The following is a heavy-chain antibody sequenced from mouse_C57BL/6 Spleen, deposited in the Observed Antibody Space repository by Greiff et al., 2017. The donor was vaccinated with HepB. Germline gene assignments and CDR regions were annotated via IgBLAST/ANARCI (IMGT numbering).Heavy chain of an antibody. V-gene: IGHV5-17*01. J-gene: IGHJ1*03. D-gene: IGHD3-3*01. CDR2: ISSGSSTI. CDR1: GFTFSDYG. Sequence: EVQLQESGGGLVKPGGSLKLSCAASGFTFSDYGMHWVRQAPEKGLEWVAYISSGSSTIYYADTVKGRFTISRDNAKNTLFLQMTSLRSEDTAMYYCARAGTGGYFDVWGTGTTVTVSS. CDR3: ARAGTGGYFDV.